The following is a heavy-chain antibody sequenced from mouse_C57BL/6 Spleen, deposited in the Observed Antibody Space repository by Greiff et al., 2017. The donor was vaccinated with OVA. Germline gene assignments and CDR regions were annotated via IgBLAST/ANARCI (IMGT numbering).Heavy chain of an antibody. V-gene: IGHV14-2*01. CDR2: IDPEDGET. CDR1: GFNIKDYY. CDR3: VHAMDD. Sequence: VQLQQSGAELVKPGASVKLSCTASGFNIKDYYMHWVKQRTEQGLEWIGRIDPEDGETKYAPQFQGKATITADPSSNTAYLQLSSLTSEDTAVYYGVHAMDDWGQGTSVTVSS. J-gene: IGHJ4*01.